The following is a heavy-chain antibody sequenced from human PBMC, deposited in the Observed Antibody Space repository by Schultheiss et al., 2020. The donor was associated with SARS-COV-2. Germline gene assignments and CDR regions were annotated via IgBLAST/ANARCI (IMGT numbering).Heavy chain of an antibody. CDR1: GGSISSGSYY. V-gene: IGHV4-61*10. Sequence: SETLSLTCTVSGGSISSGSYYWSWIRQPAGKGLEWIGYIYYSGSTNYNPSLKSRVTISVDTSKNQFSLKLSSVTAADTAVYYCARDRPNYYGSGSYLAAYYYYYGMDVWGQGTTVTVSS. CDR2: IYYSGST. CDR3: ARDRPNYYGSGSYLAAYYYYYGMDV. J-gene: IGHJ6*02. D-gene: IGHD3-10*01.